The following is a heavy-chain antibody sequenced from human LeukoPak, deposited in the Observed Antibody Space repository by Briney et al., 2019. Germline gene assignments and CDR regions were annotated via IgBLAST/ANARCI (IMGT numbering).Heavy chain of an antibody. CDR3: ARVGYYDSTDAFDN. Sequence: NPSETLSLTCTVSGGSISSHYWSWIRQPPGKGLEWIGYIYYSGSTNYNPSLKSRVTISVDTSKNQFSLKLSSVTAADTAVYYCARVGYYDSTDAFDNWGQGTMVTVSS. CDR2: IYYSGST. J-gene: IGHJ3*02. V-gene: IGHV4-59*11. D-gene: IGHD3-22*01. CDR1: GGSISSHY.